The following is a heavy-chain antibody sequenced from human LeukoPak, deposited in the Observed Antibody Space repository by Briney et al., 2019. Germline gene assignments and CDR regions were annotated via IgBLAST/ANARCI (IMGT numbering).Heavy chain of an antibody. CDR1: GGSISSYY. V-gene: IGHV4-4*07. CDR3: AREWGYYDSSGYYYSNVLYDY. J-gene: IGHJ4*02. CDR2: IYTSGST. Sequence: SETLSLTCTVSGGSISSYYWSWIRQPAGKGLEWIGRIYTSGSTIYNPSLKSRVTMSVDTSKNQFSLKLSSVTAADTAVYYCAREWGYYDSSGYYYSNVLYDYWGQGTLVTVSP. D-gene: IGHD3-22*01.